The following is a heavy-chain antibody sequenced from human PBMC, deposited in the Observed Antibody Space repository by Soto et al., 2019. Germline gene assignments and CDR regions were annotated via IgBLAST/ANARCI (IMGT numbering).Heavy chain of an antibody. V-gene: IGHV1-3*01. CDR1: GYTFTSYA. D-gene: IGHD2-21*01. J-gene: IGHJ5*02. Sequence: ASVKVSCKTSGYTFTSYAMHWVRQAPGQRLEWMGWINAGNGNTKYSQKFQGRVTITRDTSASTAYMELSSLRSEDTAVYYCASGPPPSETLSLTCARPQISRGVTLNLSILILVREATLLESLSDP. CDR2: INAGNGNT. CDR3: ASGPPPSETLSLTCARPQISRGVTLNLSILILVREATLLESLSDP.